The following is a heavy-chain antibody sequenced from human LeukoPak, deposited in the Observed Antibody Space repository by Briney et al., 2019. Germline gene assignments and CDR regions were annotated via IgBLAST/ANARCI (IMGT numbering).Heavy chain of an antibody. CDR1: GGSISSSNW. CDR3: ARMGYYDSSGYFHDAFDI. V-gene: IGHV4-4*02. D-gene: IGHD3-22*01. CDR2: IYHSGST. J-gene: IGHJ3*02. Sequence: SGTLSLTCAVSGGSISSSNWWSWVRQPPGKGLEWIGEIYHSGSTNYNPSLKSRVTISVDKSKNQLSLKLSSVTAADTAVYYCARMGYYDSSGYFHDAFDIWGQGTMVTVSS.